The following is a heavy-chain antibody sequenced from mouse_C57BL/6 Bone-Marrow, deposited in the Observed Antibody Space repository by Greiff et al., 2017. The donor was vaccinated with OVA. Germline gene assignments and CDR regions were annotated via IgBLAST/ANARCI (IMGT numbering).Heavy chain of an antibody. D-gene: IGHD2-12*01. J-gene: IGHJ2*01. CDR1: GYAFTNYL. CDR2: INPGSGGT. V-gene: IGHV1-54*01. CDR3: ARRHYKGGFDY. Sequence: VQVVESGAELVRPGTSVKVSCKASGYAFTNYLIEWVKQRPGQGLEWIGVINPGSGGTNYNEKFKGKATLTADKSSSTAYMQLSSLTSEDSAVYFCARRHYKGGFDYWGQGTTLTVSS.